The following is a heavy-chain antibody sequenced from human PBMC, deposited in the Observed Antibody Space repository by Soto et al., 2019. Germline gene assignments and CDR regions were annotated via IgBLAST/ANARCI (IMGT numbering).Heavy chain of an antibody. CDR1: GFTFNIYG. Sequence: GGSLRLSCAASGFTFNIYGMQWVRQAPDKGLEWVALISYDGSNQYYADSVKGRFTISSDNSKNTLFLQMNSLRADDTAVYYCAKDQASGQGSFDSWGQGTLVTVSS. J-gene: IGHJ4*02. V-gene: IGHV3-30*18. CDR3: AKDQASGQGSFDS. CDR2: ISYDGSNQ.